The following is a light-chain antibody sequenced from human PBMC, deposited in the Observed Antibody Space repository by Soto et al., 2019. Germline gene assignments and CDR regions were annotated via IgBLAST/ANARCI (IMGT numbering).Light chain of an antibody. CDR2: GAS. Sequence: EIVLTQSPATLSLSPGERATLSCRASQSVSSSFLAWYQQKPGQTPSLLIYGASNRATGIPDRFSGSGSGTDFTLTISRLEAEDVAVYYCQQYGSSPPYTFGQGTKLEI. J-gene: IGKJ2*01. V-gene: IGKV3-20*01. CDR1: QSVSSSF. CDR3: QQYGSSPPYT.